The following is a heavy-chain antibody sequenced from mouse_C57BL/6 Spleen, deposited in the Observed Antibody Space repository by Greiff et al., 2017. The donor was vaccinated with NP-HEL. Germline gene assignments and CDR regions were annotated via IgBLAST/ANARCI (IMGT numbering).Heavy chain of an antibody. V-gene: IGHV1-15*01. D-gene: IGHD1-1*01. J-gene: IGHJ4*01. CDR3: TRWSTTVVAYYAMDY. CDR1: GYTFTDYE. CDR2: IDPETGGT. Sequence: VKLQESGAELVRPGASVTLSCKASGYTFTDYEMHWVKQTPVHGLEWIGAIDPETGGTAYNQKFKGKAILTADKSSSTAYMELRSLTSEDSAVYYCTRWSTTVVAYYAMDYWGQGTSVTVSS.